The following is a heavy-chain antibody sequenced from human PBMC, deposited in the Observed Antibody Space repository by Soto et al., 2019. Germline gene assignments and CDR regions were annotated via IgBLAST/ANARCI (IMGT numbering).Heavy chain of an antibody. D-gene: IGHD3-22*01. V-gene: IGHV3-48*02. CDR3: ARDPDYDSSGYCLDY. Sequence: GGSLRLSCAASGFTFSSYSMNWVRQAPGKGLEWVSYISSSSSTIYYADSVKGRFTISRDNAKNSLYLQMNSLRDEDTAVYYCARDPDYDSSGYCLDYWGRGTLVTVSS. J-gene: IGHJ4*02. CDR2: ISSSSSTI. CDR1: GFTFSSYS.